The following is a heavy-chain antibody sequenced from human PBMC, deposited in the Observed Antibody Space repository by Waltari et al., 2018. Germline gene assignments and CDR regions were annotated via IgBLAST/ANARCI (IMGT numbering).Heavy chain of an antibody. CDR3: TRTRYCSTTNCQVDWFDP. D-gene: IGHD2-2*01. CDR2: INGDGGST. CDR1: GFTFSSYW. V-gene: IGHV3-74*01. J-gene: IGHJ5*02. Sequence: EVQLVESGGGLVQPGGSLRLSCAASGFTFSSYWMHWVRQAPGRGLVCVSRINGDGGSTSYADSVKGRFTISRDNANNTLYLQMNSLRAEDTAVYYCTRTRYCSTTNCQVDWFDPWGQGTLVTVSS.